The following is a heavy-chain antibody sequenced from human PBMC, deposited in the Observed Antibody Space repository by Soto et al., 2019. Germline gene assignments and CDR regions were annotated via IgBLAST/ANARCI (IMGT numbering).Heavy chain of an antibody. D-gene: IGHD1-26*01. CDR2: ISGSGGST. CDR1: GFTFSSYA. V-gene: IGHV3-23*01. Sequence: LRLSCAASGFTFSSYAMSWVRQAPGKGLEWVSAISGSGGSTYYADSVKGRFTISRDNSKNTLYLQMNSLRAEDTAVYYCAKDRVRRGSYNYYYGMDVWGQGTTVTVSS. J-gene: IGHJ6*02. CDR3: AKDRVRRGSYNYYYGMDV.